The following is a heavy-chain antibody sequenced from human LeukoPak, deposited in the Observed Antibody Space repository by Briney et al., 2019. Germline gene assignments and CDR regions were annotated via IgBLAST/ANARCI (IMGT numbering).Heavy chain of an antibody. V-gene: IGHV3-23*01. CDR1: GFSFSTYS. D-gene: IGHD3-22*01. CDR2: ITGSGANT. CDR3: YYYDSSGFYPQTKIDY. Sequence: GGSLTLSCAGSGFSFSTYSMNWVRQAPGKGLEWVSGITGSGANTYYADSVKGRFTISSDNSKNTLYLRMNSLRAEDTAVYYCYYYDSSGFYPQTKIDYWGQGTLVTVSS. J-gene: IGHJ4*02.